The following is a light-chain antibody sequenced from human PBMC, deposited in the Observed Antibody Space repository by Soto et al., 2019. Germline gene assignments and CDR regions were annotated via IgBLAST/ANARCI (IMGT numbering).Light chain of an antibody. J-gene: IGKJ2*01. CDR2: DAS. V-gene: IGKV3-11*01. CDR1: QSVHTY. CDR3: QQHSNCPPYT. Sequence: ETVLTQSPATLSLSPGERATLSCRASQSVHTYLAWYQQKAGQAPRLLIYDASNRATGIPARFSGSGSGTDFIPTISSRVPEDGLVYYCQQHSNCPPYTFGQGTKLEIK.